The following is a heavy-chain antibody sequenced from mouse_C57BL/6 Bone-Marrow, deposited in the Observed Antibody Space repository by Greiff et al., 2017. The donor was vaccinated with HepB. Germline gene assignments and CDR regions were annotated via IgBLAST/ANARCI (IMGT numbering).Heavy chain of an antibody. J-gene: IGHJ2*01. CDR3: TSPITTVVENYFDY. CDR1: GYTFTDYE. Sequence: QVQLQQSGAELVRPGASVTLSCKASGYTFTDYEMHWVKQTPVHGLEWIGAIDPETGGTAYNQKFKGKAKLTADKSSSTAYMELRSLTSEDSAVYYCTSPITTVVENYFDYWGQGTTLTVSS. V-gene: IGHV1-15*01. D-gene: IGHD1-1*01. CDR2: IDPETGGT.